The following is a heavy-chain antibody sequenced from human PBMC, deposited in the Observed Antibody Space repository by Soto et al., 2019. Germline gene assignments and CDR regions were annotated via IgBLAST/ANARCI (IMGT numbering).Heavy chain of an antibody. J-gene: IGHJ4*02. CDR2: ISNNGDTA. CDR1: GFTFSSYA. CDR3: AKSRVFIGATVTLLDS. Sequence: EVHLLESGGGLVQPGGSLTLSCATSGFTFSSYAMVWVRQAAEKGLEWVASISNNGDTAYYADSVKGRFTISRGNSENTLYLQMNGLRADDTALYFCAKSRVFIGATVTLLDSWGQGTQVTVSS. V-gene: IGHV3-23*01.